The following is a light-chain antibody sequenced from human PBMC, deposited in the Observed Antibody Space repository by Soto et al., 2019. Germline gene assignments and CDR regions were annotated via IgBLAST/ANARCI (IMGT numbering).Light chain of an antibody. V-gene: IGLV2-23*03. CDR2: EGN. CDR3: CSYAGFSSFV. CDR1: SSDVGGYNF. J-gene: IGLJ1*01. Sequence: QSVLTQPASVSGSPGQSITISCTGTSSDVGGYNFVSWYRQSPGEVPKLIIYEGNKRPSGVSDRFSAPKSGNTASLTISGLQAEDQADYYCCSYAGFSSFVFGAGTKVTVL.